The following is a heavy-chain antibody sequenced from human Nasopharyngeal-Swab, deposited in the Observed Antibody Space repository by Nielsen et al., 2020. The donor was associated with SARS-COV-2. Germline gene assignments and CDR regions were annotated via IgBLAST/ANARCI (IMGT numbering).Heavy chain of an antibody. Sequence: GGSLRLSSAASGFKFDENTMHWVRHTPEKGLQWVSLTRGDDGTYYGDSVKGRFSISRDSSKNTLYLQMDSLRGEDTAVYYCARDAPAHYGAFYWGRGTLVTVSS. CDR2: TRGDDGT. D-gene: IGHD4-17*01. CDR3: ARDAPAHYGAFY. CDR1: GFKFDENT. J-gene: IGHJ4*02. V-gene: IGHV3-43*01.